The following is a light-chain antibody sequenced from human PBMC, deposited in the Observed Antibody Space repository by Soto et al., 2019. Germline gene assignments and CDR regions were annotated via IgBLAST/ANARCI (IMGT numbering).Light chain of an antibody. V-gene: IGLV1-44*01. Sequence: QSVLTQPPSASGTPGQRVNISCSGSSYNIGSNTVNWYQQLPGTAPKLLIYSNNQRPSGVPVRFSGSKSGTSASLAISGLQSEDEAYYYCAAWDDSLNGPNYVFGTGTKVTVL. CDR1: SYNIGSNT. J-gene: IGLJ1*01. CDR3: AAWDDSLNGPNYV. CDR2: SNN.